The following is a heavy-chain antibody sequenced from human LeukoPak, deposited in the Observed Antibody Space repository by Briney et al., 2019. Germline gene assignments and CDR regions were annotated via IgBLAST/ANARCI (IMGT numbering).Heavy chain of an antibody. V-gene: IGHV3-23*01. Sequence: SGGSLRLSCAASGFTFSSYAMSWVRQAPGKGLEWVSAISGSGGSTYYADSVKGRFTISRDNSKNTLYLQMNSLRGEDTAVYYCTKDLLAAAGPTDYWGQGTLVTVSS. CDR2: ISGSGGST. D-gene: IGHD6-13*01. J-gene: IGHJ4*02. CDR3: TKDLLAAAGPTDY. CDR1: GFTFSSYA.